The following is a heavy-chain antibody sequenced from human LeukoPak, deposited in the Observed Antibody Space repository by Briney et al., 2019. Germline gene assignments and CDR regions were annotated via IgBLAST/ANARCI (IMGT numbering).Heavy chain of an antibody. D-gene: IGHD2-15*01. CDR1: GGSFSGYY. V-gene: IGHV4-34*01. Sequence: SETLSLTCAVYGGSFSGYYWSWIRQPPGKGLEWIGEINHSGSTNYNPSLKSRVTMSVDTSKNQFSLKLSSVTAADTAVYYCARAERGTLGYCSGGSCYDPSDAFDIWGQGTMVTVSS. J-gene: IGHJ3*02. CDR2: INHSGST. CDR3: ARAERGTLGYCSGGSCYDPSDAFDI.